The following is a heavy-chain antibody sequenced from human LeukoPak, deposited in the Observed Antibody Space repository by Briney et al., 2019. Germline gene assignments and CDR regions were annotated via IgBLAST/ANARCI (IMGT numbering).Heavy chain of an antibody. V-gene: IGHV3-30*18. D-gene: IGHD5-12*01. J-gene: IGHJ6*02. CDR3: AKAPGSYYYYGMDV. CDR1: GFTFISYA. CDR2: ISYDGSNK. Sequence: GGSLRLSCAASGFTFISYAMHWVRQTPGKGLEWVAVISYDGSNKYYADSVKGRFTISRDNSKNTVYLQMNSLRAEDTAVYYCAKAPGSYYYYGMDVWGQGTTVTVSS.